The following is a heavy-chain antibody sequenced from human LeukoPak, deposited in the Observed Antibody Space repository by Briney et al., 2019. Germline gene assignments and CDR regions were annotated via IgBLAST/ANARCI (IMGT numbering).Heavy chain of an antibody. Sequence: SETLPLTCTVSGGSFSSTSYYWNWIRQPPGKGLEWIGSIHYSGDTSYNPSLNSRITISVDTSKNQFSLKLSSVTATDTAVYYCARQTRSGGSCFLFYSGMDVWGQGTTVTVSS. CDR3: ARQTRSGGSCFLFYSGMDV. CDR2: IHYSGDT. D-gene: IGHD2-15*01. V-gene: IGHV4-39*01. CDR1: GGSFSSTSYY. J-gene: IGHJ6*02.